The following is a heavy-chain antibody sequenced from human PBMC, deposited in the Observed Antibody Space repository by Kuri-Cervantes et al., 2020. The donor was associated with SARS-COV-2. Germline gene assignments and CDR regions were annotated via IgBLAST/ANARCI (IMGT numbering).Heavy chain of an antibody. CDR1: GFTFSSYA. CDR2: ISGSGGST. V-gene: IGHV3-23*01. CDR3: AEAALGYCSGGSCYNNWFDP. Sequence: GESLKISCAASGFTFSSYAMSWVRQAPGKGLEWVSAISGSGGSTYYADSVKGRFTISRDNSKNTLYLQMNSLRAEDTAVYYCAEAALGYCSGGSCYNNWFDPWGQGTLVTVSS. D-gene: IGHD2-15*01. J-gene: IGHJ5*02.